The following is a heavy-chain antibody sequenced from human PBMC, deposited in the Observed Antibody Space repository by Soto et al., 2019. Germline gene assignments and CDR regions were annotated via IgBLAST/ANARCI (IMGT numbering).Heavy chain of an antibody. Sequence: QVQLVQSGAEVKKPGSSVKVSCKGSGGNFNSYAISWVRQAPGQGLEWMAGIIPIIGAPNYAQKFQGRVTITADDSMNKVYVDVNTLTADNTTIEYGAAKGEGDRPAEYLDFWGPGTLVSVSS. CDR1: GGNFNSYA. CDR3: AAKGEGDRPAEYLDF. J-gene: IGHJ4*02. CDR2: IIPIIGAP. D-gene: IGHD2-2*01. V-gene: IGHV1-69*01.